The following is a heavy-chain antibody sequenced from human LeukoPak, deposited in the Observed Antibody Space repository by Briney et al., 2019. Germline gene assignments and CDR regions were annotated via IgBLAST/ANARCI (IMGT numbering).Heavy chain of an antibody. J-gene: IGHJ3*02. Sequence: SETLSLTCAVSGGSIRSYYWSWIRQPAGKGLEWIGRIYTSGSTNYNPSLKSRVTMSVDTSKNQFSLKLSSVTAADTAVYYCARLDGSRDAFDIWGQGTMVTVSS. CDR3: ARLDGSRDAFDI. V-gene: IGHV4-4*07. CDR1: GGSIRSYY. D-gene: IGHD1-26*01. CDR2: IYTSGST.